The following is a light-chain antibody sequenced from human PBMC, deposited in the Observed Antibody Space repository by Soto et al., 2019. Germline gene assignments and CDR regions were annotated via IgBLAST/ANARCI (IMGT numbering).Light chain of an antibody. V-gene: IGKV3-20*01. CDR3: QHYSGSPPAYT. CDR1: QSVGSSY. CDR2: GAS. Sequence: EIVLTQSTDTLSLSPGERATLSCRASQSVGSSYLAWYQQKPGQAPGLLIYGASSRATGIPDRFSGSGSGTDFTLTISRLEPEDFAVYYCQHYSGSPPAYTFGQGTKLEIK. J-gene: IGKJ2*01.